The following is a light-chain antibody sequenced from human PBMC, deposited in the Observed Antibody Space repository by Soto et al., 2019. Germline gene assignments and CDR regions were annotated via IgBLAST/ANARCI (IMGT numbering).Light chain of an antibody. Sequence: QSVLTQPPSASGTPGQRVTISCSGSGSNIGSNYVYWYQQLPGTAPKLLIYRNNQRPSGVPDRFSGSKSGTSASLAISGLRSEDEADYYGAAWDDSLSVYVVFGGGTKLTVL. J-gene: IGLJ2*01. CDR1: GSNIGSNY. CDR2: RNN. V-gene: IGLV1-47*01. CDR3: AAWDDSLSVYVV.